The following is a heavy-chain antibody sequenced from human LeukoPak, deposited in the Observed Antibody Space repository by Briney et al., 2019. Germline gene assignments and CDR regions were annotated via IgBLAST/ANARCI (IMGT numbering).Heavy chain of an antibody. CDR2: IYLRVSDS. Sequence: GESLKIYRKGSGYHFANSWIAWVRQMPGQGLGWIWIIYLRVSDSRYSPSSQVQVPISSDQSINTAYLQWGSLKASDTAMYYCARQRDGAPSPFDSWGQGTLVTVSS. CDR1: GYHFANSW. D-gene: IGHD4/OR15-4a*01. V-gene: IGHV5-51*01. CDR3: ARQRDGAPSPFDS. J-gene: IGHJ4*02.